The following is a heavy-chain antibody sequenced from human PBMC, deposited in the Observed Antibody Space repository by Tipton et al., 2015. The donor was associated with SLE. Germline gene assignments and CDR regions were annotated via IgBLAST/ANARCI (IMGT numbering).Heavy chain of an antibody. D-gene: IGHD6-13*01. CDR1: GFTFNNYA. Sequence: SLRLSCAASGFTFNNYAMNWVRQAPGKGLEWVSLIYGSGFTNYADSVKGRFTISRDNSKNTLYLQMDRLKPADTAVYYCAKDGSSSLPSGGFDSWGQGTLVTVSS. V-gene: IGHV3-23*03. CDR2: IYGSGFT. CDR3: AKDGSSSLPSGGFDS. J-gene: IGHJ5*01.